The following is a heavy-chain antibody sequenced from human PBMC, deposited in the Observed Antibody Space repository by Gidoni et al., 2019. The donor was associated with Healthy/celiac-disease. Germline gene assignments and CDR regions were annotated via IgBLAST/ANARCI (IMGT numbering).Heavy chain of an antibody. CDR2: ISGSGGST. V-gene: IGHV3-23*01. CDR1: GFTFSSYA. D-gene: IGHD3-22*01. J-gene: IGHJ3*02. CDR3: AKSYYDSSGYYFGAFDI. Sequence: EVQLLESGGGVVQPGGSLRLSCAHPGFTFSSYAMSWVRQAPGKGVEWVSAISGSGGSTYYAYSVKGRFTISRDNSKNTLYLQMNSLRAEDTAVYYCAKSYYDSSGYYFGAFDIWGQGTMVTVSS.